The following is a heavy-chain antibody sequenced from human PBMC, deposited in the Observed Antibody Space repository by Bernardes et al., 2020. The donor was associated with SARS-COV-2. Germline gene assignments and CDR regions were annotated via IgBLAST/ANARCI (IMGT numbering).Heavy chain of an antibody. V-gene: IGHV1-18*01. CDR2: ISTYNGNT. Sequence: AGVKVSCKASGYTFSTYGISWVRQAPGQGLEYMAWISTYNGNTDYAQQFEGRVTMTIDTSTSTVNMDLRSLRSDDTAVYYCARDGPRGSSSSFYWGQGSWYYDFWSGYQFPHYYYYGMDVWGQGTTVTVSS. D-gene: IGHD3-3*01. J-gene: IGHJ6*02. CDR3: ARDGPRGSSSSFYWGQGSWYYDFWSGYQFPHYYYYGMDV. CDR1: GYTFSTYG.